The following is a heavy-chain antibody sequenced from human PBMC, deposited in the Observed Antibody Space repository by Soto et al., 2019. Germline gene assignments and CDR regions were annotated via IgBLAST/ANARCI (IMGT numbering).Heavy chain of an antibody. CDR1: GYTFTSYY. CDR2: INPSGGST. Sequence: GASVKVSCKASGYTFTSYYMHWVRQAPGQGLEWMGIINPSGGSTSYAQKFQGRVTMTRDTSTSTVYMELSSLRSEDTAVYYCAYLGYCSSTSCYRALGYWGQGTLVTVSS. CDR3: AYLGYCSSTSCYRALGY. V-gene: IGHV1-46*03. D-gene: IGHD2-2*01. J-gene: IGHJ4*02.